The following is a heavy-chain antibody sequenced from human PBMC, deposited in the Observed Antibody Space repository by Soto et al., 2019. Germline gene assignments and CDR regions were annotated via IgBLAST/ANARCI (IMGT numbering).Heavy chain of an antibody. CDR2: INWNGGST. CDR3: AREREGDPDKRDDAFDI. V-gene: IGHV3-20*04. J-gene: IGHJ3*02. D-gene: IGHD3-10*01. CDR1: GFTFDDYG. Sequence: EVPLVESGGGVVRPGGSLRLSCAASGFTFDDYGMSWVRQAPGKGLEWVSGINWNGGSTGYADSVKGRFTISRDNAKNSLYLQMNSLRAEDTALYYCAREREGDPDKRDDAFDIWGQGTMVTVSS.